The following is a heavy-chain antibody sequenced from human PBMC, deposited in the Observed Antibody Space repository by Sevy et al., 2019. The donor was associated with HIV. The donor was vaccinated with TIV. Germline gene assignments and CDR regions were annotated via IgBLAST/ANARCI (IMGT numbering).Heavy chain of an antibody. CDR3: ARNTYYYDTTGFGAFDI. D-gene: IGHD3-22*01. CDR1: GFTFDDYA. CDR2: INWSGSNT. J-gene: IGHJ3*02. V-gene: IGHV3-20*04. Sequence: GGSLRLSCAASGFTFDDYAMSWVRQAPGKGLEWVSGINWSGSNTGYADSVKGRFTISRDSAKTSLYLKMTSLRTEDTVLYYCARNTYYYDTTGFGAFDIWGQGTMVTVSS.